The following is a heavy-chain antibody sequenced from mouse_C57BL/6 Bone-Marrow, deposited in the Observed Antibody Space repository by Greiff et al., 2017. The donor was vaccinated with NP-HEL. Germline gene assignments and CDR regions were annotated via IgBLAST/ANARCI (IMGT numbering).Heavy chain of an antibody. CDR2: IRSKSNNYAT. J-gene: IGHJ4*01. CDR1: GFSFNTYA. V-gene: IGHV10-1*01. D-gene: IGHD2-4*01. CDR3: VRQDYLYYYAMDY. Sequence: EVKLVESGGGLVQPKGSLKLSCAASGFSFNTYAMNWVRQAPGKGLEWVARIRSKSNNYATYYADSVKDRFTISRDDSESMLYLQMNNLKTEDTAMYYCVRQDYLYYYAMDYWGQGTSVTVSS.